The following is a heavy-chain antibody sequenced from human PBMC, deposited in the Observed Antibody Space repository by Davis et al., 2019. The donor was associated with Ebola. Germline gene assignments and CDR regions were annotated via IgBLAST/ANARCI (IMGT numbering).Heavy chain of an antibody. CDR2: ISGRGGST. Sequence: GESLKISCAASGFTFSSYAMSWVRQAPGKGLEWVPAISGRGGSTYYADSVKGRFTISRDNSKNTLYLQMNSLRDEDTAVYYCASPLSTVTTGNYYYYYGMDVWGQGTTVTVSS. V-gene: IGHV3-23*01. CDR1: GFTFSSYA. CDR3: ASPLSTVTTGNYYYYYGMDV. J-gene: IGHJ6*02. D-gene: IGHD4-17*01.